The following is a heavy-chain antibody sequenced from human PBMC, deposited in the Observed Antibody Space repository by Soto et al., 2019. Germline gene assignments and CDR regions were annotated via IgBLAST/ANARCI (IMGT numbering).Heavy chain of an antibody. CDR1: GGTFSSYA. CDR2: IIPIFGTA. D-gene: IGHD3-10*01. Sequence: SVKVSCKASGGTFSSYAISWVRQAPGQGLEWMGGIIPIFGTANYAQKFQGRVTITADESTSTAYMELSSLRPEDTAVYYCAGCLLINYCYGMDVWGQGTTVTVSS. V-gene: IGHV1-69*13. CDR3: AGCLLINYCYGMDV. J-gene: IGHJ6*02.